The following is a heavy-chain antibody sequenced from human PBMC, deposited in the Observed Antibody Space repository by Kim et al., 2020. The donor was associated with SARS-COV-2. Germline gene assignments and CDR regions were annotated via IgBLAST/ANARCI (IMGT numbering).Heavy chain of an antibody. CDR2: IIPIFGTA. CDR1: GGTFSSYA. D-gene: IGHD1-20*01. V-gene: IGHV1-69*13. CDR3: ARDLVLTGRWYRYYYYGMDV. Sequence: SVKVSCKASGGTFSSYAISWVRQAPGQGLEWMGGIIPIFGTANYAQKFQGRVTITADESTSTAYMELSSLRSEDTAVYYCARDLVLTGRWYRYYYYGMDVWGQGTTVTVSS. J-gene: IGHJ6*02.